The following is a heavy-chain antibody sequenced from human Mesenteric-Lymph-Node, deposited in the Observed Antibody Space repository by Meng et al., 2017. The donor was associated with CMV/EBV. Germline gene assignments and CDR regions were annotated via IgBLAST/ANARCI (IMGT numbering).Heavy chain of an antibody. Sequence: GGSLRLSCAASGFTFSSYAINWVRQAPGQGLEWMGYMDPNSGNAGYAQKFQGRVTMTRSTSINTAYMELSSLTSDDTAVYYCARGRDYRGRHYYNYGMDVWGEGTTVTVSS. CDR2: MDPNSGNA. J-gene: IGHJ6*04. V-gene: IGHV1-8*02. CDR3: ARGRDYRGRHYYNYGMDV. D-gene: IGHD4-11*01. CDR1: GFTFSSYA.